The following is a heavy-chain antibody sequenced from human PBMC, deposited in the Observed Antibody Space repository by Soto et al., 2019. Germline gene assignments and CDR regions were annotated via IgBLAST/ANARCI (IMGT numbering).Heavy chain of an antibody. V-gene: IGHV4-59*01. CDR1: GGSISSYY. CDR3: ARGSGDYGDYAARKFDY. D-gene: IGHD4-17*01. CDR2: IYYSGST. J-gene: IGHJ4*02. Sequence: PSETLSLTCTVSGGSISSYYWSWIRQPPGKGLEWIGYIYYSGSTNYNPSLKSRVTISVDTSKNQFSLKLSSVTAADTAVYFCARGSGDYGDYAARKFDYWGQGTLVTVTS.